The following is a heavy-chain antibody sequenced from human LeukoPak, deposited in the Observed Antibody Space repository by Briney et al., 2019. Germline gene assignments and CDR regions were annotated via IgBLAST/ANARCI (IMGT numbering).Heavy chain of an antibody. CDR1: GFTSSSYS. Sequence: GGSLRLSCAASGFTSSSYSMNWARQAPGKGLEWVSVISGSGGSTYYADSVKGRFTISRDNSKNTLYLQMNSLRAEDTAVYYCAKGSEYSGSYYFDYWGQGTLVTVSS. CDR2: ISGSGGST. CDR3: AKGSEYSGSYYFDY. J-gene: IGHJ4*02. V-gene: IGHV3-23*01. D-gene: IGHD1-26*01.